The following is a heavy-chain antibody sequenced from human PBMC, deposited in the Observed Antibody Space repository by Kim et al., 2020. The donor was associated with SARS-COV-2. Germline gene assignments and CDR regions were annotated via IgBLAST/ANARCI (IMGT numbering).Heavy chain of an antibody. V-gene: IGHV3-11*01. D-gene: IGHD3-10*01. CDR3: AKGGSGSYVNYGMDV. J-gene: IGHJ6*02. CDR2: IRSSGTII. Sequence: GWSLRLSCAASGFSLTDYYITWIRQAPGKGLEWISYIRSSGTIIQYADSVKGRYTISRDTANNLVYLQMNSLRAEDSAVYFCAKGGSGSYVNYGMDVWG. CDR1: GFSLTDYY.